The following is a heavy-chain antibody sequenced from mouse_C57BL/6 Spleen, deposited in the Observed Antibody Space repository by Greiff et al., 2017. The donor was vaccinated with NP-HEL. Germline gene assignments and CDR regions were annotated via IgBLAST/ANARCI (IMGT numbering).Heavy chain of an antibody. CDR3: ARSPVFDY. Sequence: VQLQQSGAELVRPGASVKLSCKASGYTFTDYYINWVKQRPGQGLEWIARIYPGSGNTYYNEKFKGKATLTAEKSSSTAYMQLSSLTSEDSAVYFCARSPVFDYWGQGTTLTVSS. J-gene: IGHJ2*01. V-gene: IGHV1-76*01. CDR2: IYPGSGNT. CDR1: GYTFTDYY.